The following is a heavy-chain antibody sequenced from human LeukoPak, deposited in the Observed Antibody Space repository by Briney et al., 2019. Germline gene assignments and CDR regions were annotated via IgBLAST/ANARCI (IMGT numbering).Heavy chain of an antibody. Sequence: PGGSLRLSCAASGFTFSSYSMNWVRQAPGKGLEWVSSISSSSSYTYYADSVKGRFTISRDNAKNSLYLQMNSLRAEDTAVYYCARDSGSYSDAFDIWGQGTMVTVSS. D-gene: IGHD3-10*01. CDR3: ARDSGSYSDAFDI. V-gene: IGHV3-21*01. CDR1: GFTFSSYS. J-gene: IGHJ3*02. CDR2: ISSSSSYT.